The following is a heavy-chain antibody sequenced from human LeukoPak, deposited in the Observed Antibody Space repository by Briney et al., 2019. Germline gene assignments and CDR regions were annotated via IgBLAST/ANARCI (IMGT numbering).Heavy chain of an antibody. CDR3: ARGLDDFWSGYQDY. CDR1: GGSFSGYY. CDR2: INHSGST. Sequence: PSETLPLTCAVYGGSFSGYYWSWIRQPPGKGLEWIGEINHSGSTNYNPSLKSRVTISVGTSKNQFSLKLSSVTAADTAVYYCARGLDDFWSGYQDYWGQGTLVTVSS. D-gene: IGHD3-3*01. J-gene: IGHJ4*02. V-gene: IGHV4-34*01.